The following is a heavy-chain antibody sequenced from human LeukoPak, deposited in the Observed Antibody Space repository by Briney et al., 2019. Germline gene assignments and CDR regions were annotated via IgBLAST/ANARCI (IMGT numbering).Heavy chain of an antibody. J-gene: IGHJ3*02. CDR3: ARARGATIFQSAFDI. CDR1: GGSISSGGYY. Sequence: SQTLSLTCTVSGGSISSGGYYWSWIRQHPGKGLAWIGYIYYSGSTHYNPSLKSRVTISVDTSKNQFSLKLTSVTAADTAVYYCARARGATIFQSAFDIWGQGTMVTVSS. CDR2: IYYSGST. D-gene: IGHD5-24*01. V-gene: IGHV4-31*03.